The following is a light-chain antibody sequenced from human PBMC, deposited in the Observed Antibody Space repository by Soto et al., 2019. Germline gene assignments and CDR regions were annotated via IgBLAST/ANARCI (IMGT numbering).Light chain of an antibody. CDR2: EVS. Sequence: QPVLTQPASVSGSPGQPITISCTGTSSDVGGYNYVSWYQQHPGKAPKLMIFEVSNRPSGVSNRFSGSKSGNTASLTISGLQAEDEADYYCSSYTSTGTLVVFGGGTKLTVL. V-gene: IGLV2-14*01. CDR1: SSDVGGYNY. J-gene: IGLJ2*01. CDR3: SSYTSTGTLVV.